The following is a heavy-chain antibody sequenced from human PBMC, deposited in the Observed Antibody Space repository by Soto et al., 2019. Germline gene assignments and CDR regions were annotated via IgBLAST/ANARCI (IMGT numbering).Heavy chain of an antibody. Sequence: QVQLQQWGAGLLKPSETLSLTCAVYGGSFSGYYWSWIRQPPGKGLEWIGEINHSGSTNYNPSLKSRVTRSVDTSKNQFSLKLSSVTAADTAVYYRASPWSSGWWPGAFDIWGQGTMVTVSS. CDR2: INHSGST. J-gene: IGHJ3*02. V-gene: IGHV4-34*01. CDR3: ASPWSSGWWPGAFDI. CDR1: GGSFSGYY. D-gene: IGHD6-19*01.